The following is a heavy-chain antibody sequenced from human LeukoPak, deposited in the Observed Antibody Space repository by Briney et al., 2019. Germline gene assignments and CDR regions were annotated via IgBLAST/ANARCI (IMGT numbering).Heavy chain of an antibody. D-gene: IGHD1-26*01. Sequence: SETLTLTCTVSGGTFSSYYWNWIRQPPGKGLEWIGYIYYSGSTNYNPSLKRGLTISVDNSNNQSSLQLITVTAAEPTVFYCGRHRSKHSGSPRWFDPWGQGTLVTVSS. CDR3: GRHRSKHSGSPRWFDP. V-gene: IGHV4-59*08. J-gene: IGHJ5*02. CDR1: GGTFSSYY. CDR2: IYYSGST.